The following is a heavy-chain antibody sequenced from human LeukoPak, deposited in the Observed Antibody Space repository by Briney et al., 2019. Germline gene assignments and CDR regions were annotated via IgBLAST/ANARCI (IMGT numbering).Heavy chain of an antibody. Sequence: PGGSLRLSCAVSGFTFISYGMQWVRQAPGKGLAWVSRINTDGSSTAYADSVKGRFTISRDNAKNTLYLQMNSLRAEETAVYYCARELPREVTLDYWGQGTLVTVSS. CDR1: GFTFISYG. V-gene: IGHV3-74*01. D-gene: IGHD2-21*02. J-gene: IGHJ4*01. CDR2: INTDGSST. CDR3: ARELPREVTLDY.